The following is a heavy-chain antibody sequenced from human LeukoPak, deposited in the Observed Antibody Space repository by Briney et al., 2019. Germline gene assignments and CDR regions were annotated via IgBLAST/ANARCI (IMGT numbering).Heavy chain of an antibody. J-gene: IGHJ4*02. CDR3: ARGIMTTVTTGDYFDY. Sequence: GGSLRLSCAASGFTFSSYSMNWVRQAPGKGLEWVSAIYSGGSTYYADSVKGRFTISRDNSKNTLYLQMNSLRAEDTAVYYCARGIMTTVTTGDYFDYWGQGTLVTVSS. CDR2: IYSGGST. D-gene: IGHD4-17*01. V-gene: IGHV3-53*01. CDR1: GFTFSSYS.